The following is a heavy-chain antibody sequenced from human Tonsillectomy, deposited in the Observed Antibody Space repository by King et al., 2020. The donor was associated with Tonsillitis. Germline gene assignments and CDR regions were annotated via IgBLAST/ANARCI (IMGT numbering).Heavy chain of an antibody. V-gene: IGHV2-70*04. Sequence: TLQESGPALVKPTQTLTLTCTFSGFSLNTSGMRVNWIRQPPGKALEWLARIDWDDDKFYSTSLKTRLTISKDTPKNQVVLMMTNMEPVDTATYYCARTGGTGGDWYFDVWGRGTLVIVSS. CDR1: GFSLNTSGMR. J-gene: IGHJ2*01. CDR3: ARTGGTGGDWYFDV. D-gene: IGHD2-8*02. CDR2: IDWDDDK.